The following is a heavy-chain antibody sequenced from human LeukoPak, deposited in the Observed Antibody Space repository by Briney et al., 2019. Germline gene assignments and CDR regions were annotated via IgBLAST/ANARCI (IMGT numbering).Heavy chain of an antibody. CDR2: ISGSGGST. CDR1: GFTFSSYA. J-gene: IGHJ4*02. Sequence: GGSLRLSCAASGFTFSSYAMSWVRQAPGKGLEWVSAISGSGGSTYYADSVKGRFTFSRDNAKNSLYLQMNSLRAEDTAVYYCARDSKALIPAASEKGDYWGQGTLVTVSS. CDR3: ARDSKALIPAASEKGDY. V-gene: IGHV3-23*01. D-gene: IGHD2-2*01.